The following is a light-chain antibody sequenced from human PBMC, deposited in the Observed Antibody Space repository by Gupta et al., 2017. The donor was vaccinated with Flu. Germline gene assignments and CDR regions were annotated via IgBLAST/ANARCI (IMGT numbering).Light chain of an antibody. Sequence: SYELTQPPSVSVSPGQTASITCSGDKLGDKYACWYQQKQGQSPVLCSYQDSKRPSGIPERFSGSNYGNTETLTISGTQAMDESEYYCQEWERSTKVFGTGTKVTVL. CDR3: QEWERSTKV. CDR1: KLGDKY. J-gene: IGLJ1*01. CDR2: QDS. V-gene: IGLV3-1*01.